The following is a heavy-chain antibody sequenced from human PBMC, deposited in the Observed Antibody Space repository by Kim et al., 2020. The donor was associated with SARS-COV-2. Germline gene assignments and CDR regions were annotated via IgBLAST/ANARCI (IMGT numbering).Heavy chain of an antibody. CDR3: AKGMGGYCSSTSCPPFDY. Sequence: GGSLRLSCAASGFTFSSYGMHWVRQAPGKGLEWVAVIWYDGSNKYYADSVKGRFTISRDNSKNTLYLQMNSLRAEDTAVYYCAKGMGGYCSSTSCPPFDYWGQGTLVTVSS. D-gene: IGHD2-2*01. J-gene: IGHJ4*02. CDR1: GFTFSSYG. CDR2: IWYDGSNK. V-gene: IGHV3-33*06.